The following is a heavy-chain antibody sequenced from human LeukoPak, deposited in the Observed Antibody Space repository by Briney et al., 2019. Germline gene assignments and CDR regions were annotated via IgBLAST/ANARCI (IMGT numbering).Heavy chain of an antibody. CDR1: GFTFSSYA. CDR3: ATYRQVLLPFES. CDR2: ISASGSST. J-gene: IGHJ4*02. Sequence: GGSLRLSCAASGFTFSSYAMSWVRQAPGKGLEWVSAISASGSSTYYADSVKGRFTISRDNSKNTLYLQMNSLRAEDTAIYYCATYRQVLLPFESWGQGTLVTVSS. V-gene: IGHV3-23*01. D-gene: IGHD2-8*02.